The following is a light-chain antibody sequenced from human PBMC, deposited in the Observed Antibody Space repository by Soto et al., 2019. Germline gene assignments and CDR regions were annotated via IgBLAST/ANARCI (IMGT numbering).Light chain of an antibody. CDR1: QSVNSH. Sequence: EIMMTQSRFPLSVSPGHRPTLSCRASQSVNSHLAWYKQKPGQAPRVLSYGASTRATGIPASFIGNGSGTEFTLTASSLQPEDFEVYYCQQYNNWPFTFGPGTKVDIK. V-gene: IGKV3-15*01. CDR3: QQYNNWPFT. J-gene: IGKJ3*01. CDR2: GAS.